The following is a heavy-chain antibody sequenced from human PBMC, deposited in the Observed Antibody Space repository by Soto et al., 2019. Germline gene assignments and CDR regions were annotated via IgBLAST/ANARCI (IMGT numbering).Heavy chain of an antibody. CDR3: AKASRITMVRGVGGNYGIDL. J-gene: IGHJ6*02. CDR2: ISGSGGST. CDR1: GFTFSSYA. V-gene: IGHV3-23*01. Sequence: PGGSLRLSCAASGFTFSSYAMSWVRQAPGKGLEWVSAISGSGGSTYYADSVKGRFTISRDNSKNTLYLQMNSLRAEDTAVYYCAKASRITMVRGVGGNYGIDLWGHGTTVTVSS. D-gene: IGHD3-10*01.